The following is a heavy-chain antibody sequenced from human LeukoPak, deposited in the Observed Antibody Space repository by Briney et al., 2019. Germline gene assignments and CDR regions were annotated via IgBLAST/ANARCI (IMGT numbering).Heavy chain of an antibody. CDR3: ANGDSGSYSFDY. V-gene: IGHV3-30*18. D-gene: IGHD1-26*01. CDR1: GFTFSSYA. CDR2: ISYDVTNK. J-gene: IGHJ4*02. Sequence: PGGSLRPSCAASGFTFSSYAMHWVRQAPGKGLEWVAIISYDVTNKFYADTVKGRFTISRDNSKNTLYLQMNSLRTEDTAVYYCANGDSGSYSFDYWGQGTLVTVSS.